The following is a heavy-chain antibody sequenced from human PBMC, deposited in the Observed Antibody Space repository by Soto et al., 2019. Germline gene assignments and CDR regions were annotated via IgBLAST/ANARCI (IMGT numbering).Heavy chain of an antibody. J-gene: IGHJ4*02. D-gene: IGHD3-22*01. V-gene: IGHV4-39*01. CDR2: IYYSGST. CDR1: GGSISSSSYY. Sequence: KTSETLSLTCTVSGGSISSSSYYWGWIRQPPGKGLEWIGSIYYSGSTYYNPSLKSRVTISVDTSKNQFSLKLSSVTAADTAVYYCARGYTDDSSGYYYPRLDYWGQGTLVTVSS. CDR3: ARGYTDDSSGYYYPRLDY.